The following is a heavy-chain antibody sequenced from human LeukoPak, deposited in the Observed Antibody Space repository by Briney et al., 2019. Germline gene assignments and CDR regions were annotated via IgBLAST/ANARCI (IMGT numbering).Heavy chain of an antibody. CDR1: GGSTSTSNYY. D-gene: IGHD3-22*01. V-gene: IGHV4-39*07. CDR3: ARGGYYDSSGYYPDAFDI. Sequence: SETLSLTCTVSGGSTSTSNYYWGWIRQPPGKGLEWIGSIYHSGSTYYNPSLKSRVTISVDTSKNQFSLKLSSVTAADTAVYYCARGGYYDSSGYYPDAFDIWGQGTMVTVSS. J-gene: IGHJ3*02. CDR2: IYHSGST.